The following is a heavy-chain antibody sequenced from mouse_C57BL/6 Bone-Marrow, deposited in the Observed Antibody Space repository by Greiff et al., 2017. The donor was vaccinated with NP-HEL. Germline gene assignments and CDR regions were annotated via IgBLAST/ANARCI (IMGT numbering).Heavy chain of an antibody. CDR1: GYTFTDYN. D-gene: IGHD2-4*01. CDR2: INPDNGGT. V-gene: IGHV1-22*01. CDR3: ARKGYDYYFDY. J-gene: IGHJ2*01. Sequence: VHVKQSGPELVKPGASVKMSCKASGYTFTDYNMHWVKQSHGKSLEWLGYINPDNGGTSYNQKFQGKATLTVNKSSSTAYMELRSLTTEESAVYYCARKGYDYYFDYWGQGTTLTVSS.